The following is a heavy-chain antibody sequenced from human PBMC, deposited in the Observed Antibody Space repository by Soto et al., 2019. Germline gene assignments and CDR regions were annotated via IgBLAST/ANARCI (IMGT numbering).Heavy chain of an antibody. J-gene: IGHJ6*02. D-gene: IGHD3-22*01. V-gene: IGHV1-18*01. CDR3: ARGGYYDSSGARNYHYYGMDV. CDR1: GYSFSSYG. CDR2: ISPYNDDT. Sequence: QAQLVQSGAEVKKPGASVKVSCKASGYSFSSYGITWVRQAPRQGLEWLGWISPYNDDTKYAQRLQGRVTMTTDTSTRTAYMDIRGLRSDDTAIYYCARGGYYDSSGARNYHYYGMDVWGQGTTVTVSS.